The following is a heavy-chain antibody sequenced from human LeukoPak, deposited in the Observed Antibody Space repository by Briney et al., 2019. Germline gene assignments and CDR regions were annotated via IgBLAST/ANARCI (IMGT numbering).Heavy chain of an antibody. CDR3: ARSRTPFANYYFDD. D-gene: IGHD4/OR15-4a*01. CDR1: GGTFTIYA. Sequence: ASVKVSCKASGGTFTIYAISWVRHAPGHGLERRGGVIPVFGASVYAQKFHDRVTITADESTSTAYMVLRSLRSDDTAVYYCARSRTPFANYYFDDWGQGTLVTVSS. CDR2: VIPVFGAS. J-gene: IGHJ4*02. V-gene: IGHV1-69*13.